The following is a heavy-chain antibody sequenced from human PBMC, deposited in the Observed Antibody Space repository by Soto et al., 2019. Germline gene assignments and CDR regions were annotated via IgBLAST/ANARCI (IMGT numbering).Heavy chain of an antibody. CDR3: AHGTEKFDP. CDR1: GFSLSTSGVG. V-gene: IGHV2-5*02. J-gene: IGHJ5*02. Sequence: QITLKESGPTLVKPTQTLTLTCTFSGFSLSTSGVGVAWIRPPPGKALEWLALIYWDDDKRYSPSLKSRLTIPKDTSQNQVVLTMNKMDPVDTATYYCAHGTEKFDPWGQGTLVTVSS. CDR2: IYWDDDK.